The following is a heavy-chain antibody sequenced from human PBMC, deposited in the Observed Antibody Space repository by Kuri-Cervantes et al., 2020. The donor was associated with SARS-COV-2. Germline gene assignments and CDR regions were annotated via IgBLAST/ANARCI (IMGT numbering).Heavy chain of an antibody. CDR1: GYSFTSYW. J-gene: IGHJ4*02. D-gene: IGHD5-24*01. CDR3: ARASVEMATIGYFDY. CDR2: FYPGDSDT. V-gene: IGHV5-51*01. Sequence: KVSCKGSGYSFTSYWIGWVRQMPGKGLEWMGIFYPGDSDTRYSPSFQGQVTISADKSISTAYLQWSSLKASDTAMYYCARASVEMATIGYFDYWGQGTLVTVSS.